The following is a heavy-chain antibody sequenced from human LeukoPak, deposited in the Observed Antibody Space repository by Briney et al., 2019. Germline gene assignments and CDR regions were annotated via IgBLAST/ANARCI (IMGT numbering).Heavy chain of an antibody. CDR3: ARARYYYGSGSYYPGY. D-gene: IGHD3-10*01. CDR2: TNPNSGGT. V-gene: IGHV1-2*02. J-gene: IGHJ4*02. Sequence: ASVKVSCKASGYTFTGYYMHWVRQAPGQGLEWMGWTNPNSGGTNYAQKFQGRVTMTRDTSISTAYMELSRLGSDDTAVYYCARARYYYGSGSYYPGYWGQGTLVTVSS. CDR1: GYTFTGYY.